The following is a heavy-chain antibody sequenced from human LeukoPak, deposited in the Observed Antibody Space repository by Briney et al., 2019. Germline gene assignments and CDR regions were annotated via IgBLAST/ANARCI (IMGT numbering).Heavy chain of an antibody. D-gene: IGHD2/OR15-2a*01. V-gene: IGHV3-23*01. CDR2: ISSSGSST. J-gene: IGHJ4*02. CDR3: VSFYETY. CDR1: GFTFSSYA. Sequence: GGSLRLSCAASGFTFSSYAMSWARQAPGKGLEWVSAISSSGSSTSYRDSVKGRFTISRDNSKNTLYLQMNSLRAEDTAVYYCVSFYETYWGRGTLVTVSS.